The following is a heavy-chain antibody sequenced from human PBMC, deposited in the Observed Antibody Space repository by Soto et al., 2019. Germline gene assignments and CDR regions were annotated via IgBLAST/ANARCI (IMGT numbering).Heavy chain of an antibody. CDR1: GFTFTNAW. Sequence: GGSLRPSCLTAGFTFTNAWMNWVRLTAGNGLEWVGRIKSKADGETAEYAAPVKGRFIISRDDLTDTLYLEMNNLTSEASAVYYCTTIVLVPFDHWGKGVLVTVSS. D-gene: IGHD3-22*01. CDR2: IKSKADGETA. V-gene: IGHV3-15*01. CDR3: TTIVLVPFDH. J-gene: IGHJ4*02.